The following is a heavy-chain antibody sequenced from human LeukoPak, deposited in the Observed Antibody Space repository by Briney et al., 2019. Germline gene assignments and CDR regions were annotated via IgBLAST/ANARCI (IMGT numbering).Heavy chain of an antibody. CDR1: GGSISSSSYY. V-gene: IGHV4-39*07. Sequence: SETLSLTCTVSGGSISSSSYYWGWIRQPPGKGLEWIGSIYYSGSTNYNPSLKSRVTISVDTSKNQFSLKLSSVTAADTAVYYCARGGYCSRTSCYPYYYYGMDVWGQGTTVTVSS. J-gene: IGHJ6*02. CDR3: ARGGYCSRTSCYPYYYYGMDV. CDR2: IYYSGST. D-gene: IGHD2-2*01.